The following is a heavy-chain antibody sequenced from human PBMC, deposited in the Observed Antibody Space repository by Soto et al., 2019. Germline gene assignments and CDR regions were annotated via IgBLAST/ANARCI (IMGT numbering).Heavy chain of an antibody. V-gene: IGHV3-48*02. J-gene: IGHJ4*02. CDR1: GFTFSSYS. CDR2: ISSSSSTI. CDR3: ARDQLGTIFVH. Sequence: EVQLVESGGGLVQPGGSLRLSCAASGFTFSSYSMNWVRQAPGKGLEWVSYISSSSSTIYYADSVKGRFTISRDNAKNSLYLPMNSLRDGDTAVYYCARDQLGTIFVHWGQGTLVTVSS. D-gene: IGHD1-1*01.